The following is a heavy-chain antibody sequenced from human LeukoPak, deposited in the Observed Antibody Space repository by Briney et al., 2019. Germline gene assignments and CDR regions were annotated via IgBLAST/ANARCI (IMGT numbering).Heavy chain of an antibody. CDR3: AKDLEDIVVVVAATLGAFDI. CDR2: ISGSGGGT. J-gene: IGHJ3*02. V-gene: IGHV3-23*01. D-gene: IGHD2-15*01. CDR1: GFTFSSYA. Sequence: GGSLRLSCAASGFTFSSYAMSWVRQAPGKGLEWVSAISGSGGGTYYADSVKGRFTISRDNSKNTLYLQMNSLRAEDTAVYYCAKDLEDIVVVVAATLGAFDIWGQGTMVTVSS.